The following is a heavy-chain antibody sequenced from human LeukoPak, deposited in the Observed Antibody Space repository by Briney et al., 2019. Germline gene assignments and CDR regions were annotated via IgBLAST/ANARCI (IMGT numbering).Heavy chain of an antibody. Sequence: GGSLRLSCAASGFTFSSYSMTWVRQAPGKGLEWVSCITSGRTTYYADSVKGRFTISRDNAKNSLYLQMNSLRAEDTAVYYCARDRLPVDHWGQGTLVTVSS. CDR1: GFTFSSYS. CDR3: ARDRLPVDH. J-gene: IGHJ4*02. CDR2: ITSGRTT. V-gene: IGHV3-48*01.